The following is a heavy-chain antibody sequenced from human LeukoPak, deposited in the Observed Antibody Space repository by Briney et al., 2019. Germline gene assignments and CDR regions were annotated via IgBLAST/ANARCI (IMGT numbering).Heavy chain of an antibody. CDR2: ISYDGSNK. Sequence: GGSLRLSCAASGFTFSSYGMLWVRQAPGKGLEGGAVISYDGSNKYYADSVKGRFTISRDNSKNTLYLQMNSLGAEDTAVYYCAKGAYPGIAVASFDYWGQGTLVTVSS. V-gene: IGHV3-30*18. CDR3: AKGAYPGIAVASFDY. CDR1: GFTFSSYG. D-gene: IGHD6-19*01. J-gene: IGHJ4*02.